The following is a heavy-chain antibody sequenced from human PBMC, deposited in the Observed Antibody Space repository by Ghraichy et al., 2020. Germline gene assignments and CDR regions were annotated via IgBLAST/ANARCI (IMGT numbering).Heavy chain of an antibody. V-gene: IGHV4-59*01. Sequence: SETLSLTCTVSGGSISNYYWSWIRQPAGKGLEWIGYIYYSGSTNYNPSLKSRVTISVDTSKNQFSLKLSSVTAADAAVYYCAGSHDYSNYFFAYWGQGILVSVSS. CDR1: GGSISNYY. J-gene: IGHJ4*02. CDR3: AGSHDYSNYFFAY. D-gene: IGHD4-11*01. CDR2: IYYSGST.